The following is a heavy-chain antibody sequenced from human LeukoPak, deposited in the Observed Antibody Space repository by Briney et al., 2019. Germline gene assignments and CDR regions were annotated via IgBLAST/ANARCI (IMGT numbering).Heavy chain of an antibody. J-gene: IGHJ6*02. CDR2: ISSSSSYI. CDR3: ASDLSMDV. V-gene: IGHV3-21*01. CDR1: GFTFSSYS. D-gene: IGHD2/OR15-2a*01. Sequence: NSGGSLRLSCAASGFTFSSYSMTWVRQAPGKGLEWVSSISSSSSYIYYADSVKGRFTISGDNAKNSLYLQMNSLRAEDTAVYYCASDLSMDVWGQGTTVTVSS.